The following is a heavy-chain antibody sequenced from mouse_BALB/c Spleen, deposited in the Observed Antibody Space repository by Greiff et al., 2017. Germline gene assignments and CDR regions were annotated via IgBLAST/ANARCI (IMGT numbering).Heavy chain of an antibody. CDR1: GFTFSSYA. V-gene: IGHV5-9-4*01. Sequence: EVHLVESGGGLVKPGGSLKLSCAASGFTFSSYAMSWVRQSPEKRLEWVAGISSGGSYTYYPDTVTGRFTISRDNAKNTLYLEMSSLRSEDTAMYYCARTGGGYAMDYWGQGTSVTVSS. J-gene: IGHJ4*01. CDR3: ARTGGGYAMDY. CDR2: ISSGGSYT.